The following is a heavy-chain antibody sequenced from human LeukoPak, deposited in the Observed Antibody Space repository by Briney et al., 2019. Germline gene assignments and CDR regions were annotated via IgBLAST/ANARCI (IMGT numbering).Heavy chain of an antibody. J-gene: IGHJ4*02. CDR2: ISYDGSNK. V-gene: IGHV3-30-3*01. Sequence: TGGSLRLSCAASGFTFSSYAMHWVRQAPGKGLEWVAVISYDGSNKYHADSVKGRFTISRDNSKNTLYLQMNSLRAEDTAVYYCARVGHSWYYFDNWGQGTLVTVSS. CDR3: ARVGHSWYYFDN. D-gene: IGHD6-13*01. CDR1: GFTFSSYA.